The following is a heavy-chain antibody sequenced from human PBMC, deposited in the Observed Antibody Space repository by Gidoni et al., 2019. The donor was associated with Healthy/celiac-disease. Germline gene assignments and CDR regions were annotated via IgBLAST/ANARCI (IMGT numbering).Heavy chain of an antibody. J-gene: IGHJ4*02. CDR1: GFTFSSYA. V-gene: IGHV3-23*04. CDR3: AITYSSGPDY. D-gene: IGHD6-19*01. CDR2: ISGSGGST. Sequence: EVQLVESGGGLVQTGGSLRLSCAASGFTFSSYAMSWVRQAPGKVLEWFSAISGSGGSTYYADSVKGRFTISRDNSKNTLYLQMNSLRAEDTAVYYCAITYSSGPDYWGQGTLVTVSS.